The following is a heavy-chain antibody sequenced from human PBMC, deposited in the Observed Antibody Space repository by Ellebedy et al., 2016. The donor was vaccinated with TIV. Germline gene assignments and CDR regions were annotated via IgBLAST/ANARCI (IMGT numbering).Heavy chain of an antibody. CDR1: GSTFSSYA. CDR3: AKDYSGLRGLDV. D-gene: IGHD5-12*01. V-gene: IGHV3-23*01. J-gene: IGHJ6*02. Sequence: PGGSLRLSCPASGSTFSSYAMSWVRQAPGRGLEWVSAISGIGGSTYYADSVKGRFTISRDNSKTTLYLQMNSLRAEDTAVYYCAKDYSGLRGLDVWGQGTTVTVSS. CDR2: ISGIGGST.